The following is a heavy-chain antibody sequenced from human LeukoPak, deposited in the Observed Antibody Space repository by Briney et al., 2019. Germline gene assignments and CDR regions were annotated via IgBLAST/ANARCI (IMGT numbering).Heavy chain of an antibody. Sequence: PGRSLRLSCAASGFTFSSYGMHWVRQAPGKGLEWVAVIWYDGSNKYYADSVKGRFTISRDNSKNTLYLQMNSLRAEDTAVYYCARNRGGGSYLRHGALDIWGQGTMVTVSS. J-gene: IGHJ3*02. CDR2: IWYDGSNK. D-gene: IGHD1-26*01. CDR3: ARNRGGGSYLRHGALDI. CDR1: GFTFSSYG. V-gene: IGHV3-33*01.